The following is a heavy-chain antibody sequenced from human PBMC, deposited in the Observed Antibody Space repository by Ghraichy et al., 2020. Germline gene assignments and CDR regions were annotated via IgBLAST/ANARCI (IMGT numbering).Heavy chain of an antibody. CDR1: GYTFTGYY. V-gene: IGHV1-2*06. D-gene: IGHD3-16*02. Sequence: ASVKVSCKASGYTFTGYYMHWVRQAPGQGLEWMGRINPNSGGTNYAQKFQGRVTMTRDTSISTAYMELSRLRSDDTAVYYCAREPYYDYIWGSYRYLGGDAFDIWGQGTMVTVSS. J-gene: IGHJ3*02. CDR3: AREPYYDYIWGSYRYLGGDAFDI. CDR2: INPNSGGT.